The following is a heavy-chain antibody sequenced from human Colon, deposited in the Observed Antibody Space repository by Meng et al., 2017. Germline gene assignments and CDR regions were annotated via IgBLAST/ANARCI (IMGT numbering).Heavy chain of an antibody. CDR2: IYYSGST. V-gene: IGHV4-31*03. J-gene: IGHJ5*02. Sequence: QVQLQESGPGLVKPSQTPSLTCTVSGASISSGGYYWSWIRQLPGQGLEWIGHIYYSGSTSYNPSLKGRIAISVDTTKNQFSLKLSSVTTADTAVYFCAREGSYHWFDPWGQGTLVTVSS. D-gene: IGHD3-10*01. CDR3: AREGSYHWFDP. CDR1: GASISSGGYY.